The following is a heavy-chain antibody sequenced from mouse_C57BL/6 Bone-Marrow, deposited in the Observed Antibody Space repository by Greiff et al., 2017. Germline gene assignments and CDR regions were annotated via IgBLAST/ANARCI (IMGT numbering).Heavy chain of an antibody. D-gene: IGHD1-1*01. V-gene: IGHV1S56*01. CDR1: DYTFTNYD. CDR3: GRSPAYGSRWYVDV. Sequence: QVQLQQSGADLVKPGASLKLSCKASDYTFTNYDIHWVRQRPEQGLEWIGWIFPGDGRTEYNERFKGKATLTTDKSSSTAYMQLSRLTSEDSAVYFCGRSPAYGSRWYVDVWGAGTTVTVSS. J-gene: IGHJ1*01. CDR2: IFPGDGRT.